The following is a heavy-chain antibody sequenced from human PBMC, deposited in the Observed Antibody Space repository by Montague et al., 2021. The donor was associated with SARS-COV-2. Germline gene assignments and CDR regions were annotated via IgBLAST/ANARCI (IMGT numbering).Heavy chain of an antibody. Sequence: SETLSLTRTVSGGSISSSSYYWGWIRQPPGKGLEWIGSIYYSGSTYYNPSLKSRVTVSVDTSKNQFSLKLSSVTAADTAVYYCARQGSGSYYNWFDPRGQGSLVTVSS. V-gene: IGHV4-39*01. D-gene: IGHD1-26*01. CDR1: GGSISSSSYY. J-gene: IGHJ5*02. CDR3: ARQGSGSYYNWFDP. CDR2: IYYSGST.